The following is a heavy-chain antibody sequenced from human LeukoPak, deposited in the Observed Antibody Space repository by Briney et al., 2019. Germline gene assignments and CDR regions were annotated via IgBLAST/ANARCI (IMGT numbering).Heavy chain of an antibody. CDR1: AFNFNTYW. CDR3: VKGSSGWYEGYFDY. CDR2: INSDGSTT. J-gene: IGHJ4*02. D-gene: IGHD6-19*01. V-gene: IGHV3-74*01. Sequence: GGSLRLSCAASAFNFNTYWMHWVRQVPGKGLVWVSRINSDGSTTTYAEYVKGRFTISRDNAKNTLHLQMNSLRVEDTAVYYCVKGSSGWYEGYFDYWGQGTLVTVSS.